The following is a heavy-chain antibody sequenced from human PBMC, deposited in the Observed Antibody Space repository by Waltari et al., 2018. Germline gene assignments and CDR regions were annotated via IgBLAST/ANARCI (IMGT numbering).Heavy chain of an antibody. CDR3: ARGGGLGYCSGGSCYSRYYYYMDV. V-gene: IGHV4-39*07. J-gene: IGHJ6*03. D-gene: IGHD2-15*01. Sequence: QLQLQESGPGLVKPSETLSLTCTVSGGSISSSSYYWGWIRQPPGKGLEWIGSIYYSGSTYYTPSLKCRVTISVDTSKNQFSLKLSSVTAADTAVYYCARGGGLGYCSGGSCYSRYYYYMDVWGKGTTVTISS. CDR1: GGSISSSSYY. CDR2: IYYSGST.